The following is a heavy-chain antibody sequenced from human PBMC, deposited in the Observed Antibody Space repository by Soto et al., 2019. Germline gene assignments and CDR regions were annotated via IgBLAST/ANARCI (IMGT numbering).Heavy chain of an antibody. V-gene: IGHV3-33*01. CDR2: IWYDGSNK. J-gene: IGHJ4*02. D-gene: IGHD2-8*01. CDR3: ARERSEWYDFAY. Sequence: QVQMVESGGGVVQPWRRLSLSCAASGFTFRSYGIHWYRQAPGMGLEWTAVIWYDGSNKFYADSVKGRFIISRDNSENTLYLQINSLRGGDTAVYYCARERSEWYDFAYWFQGTLVTV. CDR1: GFTFRSYG.